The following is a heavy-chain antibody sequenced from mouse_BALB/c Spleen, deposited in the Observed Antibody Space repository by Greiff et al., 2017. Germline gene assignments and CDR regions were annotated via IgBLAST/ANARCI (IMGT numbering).Heavy chain of an antibody. Sequence: VQLQQSGPELVKPGASVKIPCKASGYTFTDYNMDWVKQSHGKSLEWIGDINPNNGGTIYNQKFKGKATLTVDKSSSTAYMELRSLTSEDTAVYYCARPYDYDGWYFDVWGAGTTVTVSS. V-gene: IGHV1-18*01. J-gene: IGHJ1*01. D-gene: IGHD2-4*01. CDR1: GYTFTDYN. CDR2: INPNNGGT. CDR3: ARPYDYDGWYFDV.